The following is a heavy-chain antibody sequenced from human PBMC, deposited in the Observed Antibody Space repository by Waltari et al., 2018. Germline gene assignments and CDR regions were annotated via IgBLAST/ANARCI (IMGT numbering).Heavy chain of an antibody. Sequence: QVQLQQWGAGLLKPSETLSLTCAVYGGSFSGYFWNWIRQTPGQGLEWIGEITHSGRTDYNPSLKSRVTISIDMSKNQFSLRLTYVTAADTAVYYCARHVWGSDYAAFDIWGQGTMVTVSS. V-gene: IGHV4-34*01. D-gene: IGHD7-27*01. CDR3: ARHVWGSDYAAFDI. CDR2: ITHSGRT. CDR1: GGSFSGYF. J-gene: IGHJ3*02.